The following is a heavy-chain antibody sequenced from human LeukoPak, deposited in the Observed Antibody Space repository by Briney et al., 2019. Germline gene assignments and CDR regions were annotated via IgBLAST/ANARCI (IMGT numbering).Heavy chain of an antibody. D-gene: IGHD3-22*01. CDR2: ISSSSSTI. V-gene: IGHV3-48*03. CDR1: GFNFGDFA. CDR3: ARVSALYYYDSSGHDY. Sequence: GGSLRLSCTVSGFNFGDFAMSWVRQAPGKGLEWVSYISSSSSTIYYADSVKGRFTISRDNAKNSLYLQMNSLRAEDTAVYYCARVSALYYYDSSGHDYWGQGTLVTVSS. J-gene: IGHJ4*02.